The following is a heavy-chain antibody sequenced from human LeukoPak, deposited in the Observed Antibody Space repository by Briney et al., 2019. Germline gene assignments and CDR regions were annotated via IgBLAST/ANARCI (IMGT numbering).Heavy chain of an antibody. Sequence: QPGGSLRLSCAAPGFTFSSYAMHWVRQAPGKGLEWVAVISYDGSNKYYADSVKGRFTISRDNSKNTLYLQMNSLRAEDTAVYYCASRGDTVGILDYWGQGTLVTVSS. J-gene: IGHJ4*02. D-gene: IGHD5-18*01. CDR1: GFTFSSYA. CDR3: ASRGDTVGILDY. V-gene: IGHV3-30*04. CDR2: ISYDGSNK.